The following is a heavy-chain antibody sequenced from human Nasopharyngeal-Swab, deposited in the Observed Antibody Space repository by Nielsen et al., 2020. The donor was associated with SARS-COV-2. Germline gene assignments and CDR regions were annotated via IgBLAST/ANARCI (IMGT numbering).Heavy chain of an antibody. J-gene: IGHJ6*02. Sequence: ASVKVSCKASGYTFTSYGISWVRQAPGQGLEWMGWISAYNGNTNYAQKLQGRVTMTRDTSTSTVYMELSSLRSEDTAVYYCARDRGIAVAGTGYGMDVWGQGTTVTVSS. CDR3: ARDRGIAVAGTGYGMDV. D-gene: IGHD6-19*01. CDR1: GYTFTSYG. CDR2: ISAYNGNT. V-gene: IGHV1-18*04.